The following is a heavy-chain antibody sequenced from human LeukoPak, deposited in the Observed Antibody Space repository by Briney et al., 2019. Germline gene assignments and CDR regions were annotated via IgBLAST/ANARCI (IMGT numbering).Heavy chain of an antibody. V-gene: IGHV4-34*01. J-gene: IGHJ3*02. Sequence: SETLFLTCAVYGGSFSGYYWSWIRQPPGKGLEWLGEINHSGSTNYNPSLKSRVTISVDTSKNQFSLKLSSVTAPDTAVYYCARGKGQWLIWKAFDIWGQGTMVTVSS. CDR2: INHSGST. CDR3: ARGKGQWLIWKAFDI. D-gene: IGHD6-19*01. CDR1: GGSFSGYY.